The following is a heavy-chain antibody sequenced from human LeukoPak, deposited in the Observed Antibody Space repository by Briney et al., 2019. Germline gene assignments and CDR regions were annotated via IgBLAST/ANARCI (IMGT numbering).Heavy chain of an antibody. CDR2: IYYRGNS. CDR3: ARAILRRIVGWAPFELSNWFDP. CDR1: GGSISSSTYY. Sequence: SETLSLTCTVSGGSISSSTYYWGWIRQPPGKGLEWIGSIYYRGNSYYNPSLKSRVTMSVDTSKNQFSLKLSSVTAADTAVYYCARAILRRIVGWAPFELSNWFDPWGQGTLVTVSS. J-gene: IGHJ5*02. V-gene: IGHV4-39*07. D-gene: IGHD2-21*01.